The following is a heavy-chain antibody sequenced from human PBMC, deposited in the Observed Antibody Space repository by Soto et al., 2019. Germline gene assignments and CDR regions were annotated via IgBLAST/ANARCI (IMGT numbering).Heavy chain of an antibody. CDR1: GVSIHNSHSF. D-gene: IGHD2-15*01. Sequence: PSETLSLTCAVSGVSIHNSHSFWGWIRQPPGKGLEFIGSVYYSGGANYNPSLESRVTVSIDTSNNQFSLGVNSVTAADTAVYYCGRVVEGATRHTDFDSWGQGILVTVSS. V-gene: IGHV4-39*01. CDR3: GRVVEGATRHTDFDS. J-gene: IGHJ5*01. CDR2: VYYSGGA.